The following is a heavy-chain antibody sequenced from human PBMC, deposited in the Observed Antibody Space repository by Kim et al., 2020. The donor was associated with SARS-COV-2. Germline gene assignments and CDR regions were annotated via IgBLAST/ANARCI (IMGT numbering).Heavy chain of an antibody. CDR2: ISYDGSNK. Sequence: GGSLRLSCAASGFTFSSYAMHWVRQAPGKGLEWVAVISYDGSNKYYADSVKGRFTISRDNYKNTLYLQMNSLRAEDTAVYYCARDSQSGLGELSPGGYWGQGTLVTVSS. D-gene: IGHD3-16*02. J-gene: IGHJ4*02. V-gene: IGHV3-30*04. CDR1: GFTFSSYA. CDR3: ARDSQSGLGELSPGGY.